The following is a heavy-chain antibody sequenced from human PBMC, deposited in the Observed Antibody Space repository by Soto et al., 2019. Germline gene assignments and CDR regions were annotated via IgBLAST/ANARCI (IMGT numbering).Heavy chain of an antibody. CDR2: IYYSGST. D-gene: IGHD6-13*01. CDR3: ARDSSTYPYYYYYGMDV. J-gene: IGHJ6*02. V-gene: IGHV4-61*08. CDR1: DGSISSVDHF. Sequence: PSETLSLACTVSDGSISSVDHFRSWIRQPPGKGLEWIGYIYYSGSTNYNPSLKSRVTISVDTSKNQFSLKLSSVTAADTAVYYCARDSSTYPYYYYYGMDVWGQGTTVTVSS.